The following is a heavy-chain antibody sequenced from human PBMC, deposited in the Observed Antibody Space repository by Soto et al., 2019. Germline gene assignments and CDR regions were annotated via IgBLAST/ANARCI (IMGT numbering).Heavy chain of an antibody. Sequence: ASVKVSCKASGYTFTSYAMHWVRQAPGQRLEWMGWISAGNGNTKYSQKFQGRVTITRDTSASTAYMELSSLRSEDTAVYYCARPTIQRYDFWSGNYYYYGMDVWGQGTTVTVSS. CDR3: ARPTIQRYDFWSGNYYYYGMDV. V-gene: IGHV1-3*01. CDR1: GYTFTSYA. J-gene: IGHJ6*02. CDR2: ISAGNGNT. D-gene: IGHD3-3*01.